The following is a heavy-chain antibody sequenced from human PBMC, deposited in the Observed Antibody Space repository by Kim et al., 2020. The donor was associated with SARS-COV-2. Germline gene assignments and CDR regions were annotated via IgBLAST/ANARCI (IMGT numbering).Heavy chain of an antibody. J-gene: IGHJ6*03. Sequence: YADTVRCRFTISRDNSKNTLYLQMNSLRAEDTAVYYCAKVVTGAYYYYMDVWGKGTTVTVSS. V-gene: IGHV3-30*02. D-gene: IGHD3-16*02. CDR3: AKVVTGAYYYYMDV.